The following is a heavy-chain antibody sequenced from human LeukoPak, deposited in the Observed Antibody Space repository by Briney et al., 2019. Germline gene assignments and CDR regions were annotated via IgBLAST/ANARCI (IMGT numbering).Heavy chain of an antibody. J-gene: IGHJ5*02. CDR2: IYTSGST. D-gene: IGHD2-2*02. V-gene: IGHV4-4*07. CDR3: ARVYQLLYEGWFDP. CDR1: GGSISSYY. Sequence: PSETLSLTCTVSGGSISSYYWSWIRQPAGKGLEWIGRIYTSGSTNYNPSLKSRVTMSVDTSKNQFSLKLSSVTAADTAVYYCARVYQLLYEGWFDPWGQGTLVTVSS.